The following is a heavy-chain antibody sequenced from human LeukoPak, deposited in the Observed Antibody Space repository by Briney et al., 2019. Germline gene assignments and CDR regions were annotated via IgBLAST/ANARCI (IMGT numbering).Heavy chain of an antibody. CDR1: GYTFTSYG. CDR2: ISAYNGNT. CDR3: ARVSYGYSGYDGAESNFDY. Sequence: VASVKVSCKASGYTFTSYGISWVRQAPGQGLEWMGWISAYNGNTNYAQKLQGRVTMTTDTSTSTAYMELRSLRSDDTAVYYCARVSYGYSGYDGAESNFDYWGQGTLVTVSS. J-gene: IGHJ4*02. V-gene: IGHV1-18*01. D-gene: IGHD5-12*01.